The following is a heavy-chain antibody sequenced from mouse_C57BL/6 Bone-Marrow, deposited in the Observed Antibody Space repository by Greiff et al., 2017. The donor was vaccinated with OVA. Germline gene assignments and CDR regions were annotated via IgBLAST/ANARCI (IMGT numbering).Heavy chain of an antibody. J-gene: IGHJ2*01. V-gene: IGHV1-26*01. Sequence: VQLKQSGPELVKPGASVKISCKASGYTFTDYYMNWVKQSHGKSLEWIGDINPNNGGTSYNQKFKGKATLTVDKSSSTAYMELRSLTSEDSAVYYCARRGLYYDYEYYFDYWGQGTTLTVSS. CDR2: INPNNGGT. CDR3: ARRGLYYDYEYYFDY. D-gene: IGHD2-4*01. CDR1: GYTFTDYY.